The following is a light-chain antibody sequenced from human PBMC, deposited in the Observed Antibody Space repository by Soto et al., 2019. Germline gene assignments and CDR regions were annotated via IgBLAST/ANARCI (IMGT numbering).Light chain of an antibody. CDR3: TSYTRSSTYV. Sequence: QSALTQPASVSASPGQSITISCTGTSSDVGAYNYVSWYQQHPGKAPKLMIYEVTNRPSGVSNRFSGSQSGNTASLTISGLQAEDEADYYCTSYTRSSTYVFGTGTKLTVL. V-gene: IGLV2-14*01. CDR1: SSDVGAYNY. J-gene: IGLJ1*01. CDR2: EVT.